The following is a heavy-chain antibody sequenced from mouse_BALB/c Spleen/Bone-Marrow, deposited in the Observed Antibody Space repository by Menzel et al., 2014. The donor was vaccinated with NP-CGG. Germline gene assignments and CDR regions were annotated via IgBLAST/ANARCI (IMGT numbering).Heavy chain of an antibody. CDR1: GYTFTSYY. Sequence: VQLQQFGAELVKPGALVKLFCKASGYTFTSYYMYWVKQRPGQGLERIGEINPSNGGTNFNEKFKSKATLTGDKSNNTPYMQISKLTSADSAVYYCARSYYGNYFDVWGAGTTVTVSS. CDR2: INPSNGGT. V-gene: IGHV1S81*02. J-gene: IGHJ1*01. D-gene: IGHD2-1*01. CDR3: ARSYYGNYFDV.